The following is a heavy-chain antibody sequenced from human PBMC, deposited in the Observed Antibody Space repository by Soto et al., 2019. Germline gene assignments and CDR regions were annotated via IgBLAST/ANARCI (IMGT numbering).Heavy chain of an antibody. J-gene: IGHJ4*02. CDR2: ISGSGGST. V-gene: IGHV3-23*01. CDR1: GFTFSSYA. CDR3: AGVGRLGYYYDSSGYHSLLFDY. D-gene: IGHD3-22*01. Sequence: GGSLRLSCAASGFTFSSYAMSWVRQAPGKGLEWVSAISGSGGSTYYADSVKGRFTISRDNSKNTLYLQMNSLRAEDTAVYYCAGVGRLGYYYDSSGYHSLLFDYWGQGTQVTVSS.